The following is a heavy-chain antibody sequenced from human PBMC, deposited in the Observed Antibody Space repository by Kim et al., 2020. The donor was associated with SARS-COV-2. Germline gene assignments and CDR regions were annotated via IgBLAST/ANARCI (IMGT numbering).Heavy chain of an antibody. CDR3: TSKVIGDVGGFAV. V-gene: IGHV3-21*01. Sequence: GGSLRLSCAASGFTFNTYTMNWVRQAPGKGLEWVSSISSDGNDVFYASSVTGSVTISIYGASNSLFLQMNSLRVDDTSVYDCTSKVIGDVGGFAVWG. J-gene: IGHJ6*03. D-gene: IGHD3-16*01. CDR1: GFTFNTYT. CDR2: ISSDGNDV.